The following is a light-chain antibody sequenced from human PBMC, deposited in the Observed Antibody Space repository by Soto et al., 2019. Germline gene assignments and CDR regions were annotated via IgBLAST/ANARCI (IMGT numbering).Light chain of an antibody. J-gene: IGKJ3*01. CDR2: DTS. CDR1: QTVNNNY. Sequence: EIVLMQSPGTLSLSPGEGATLCCRASQTVNNNYLAWYQQRPGQAPTVLIFDTSRRATGVPDRFSGSGSGTDFTLRISRVEPDDFAVYYCQQYGSSQFTFGPGTKVNIK. CDR3: QQYGSSQFT. V-gene: IGKV3-20*01.